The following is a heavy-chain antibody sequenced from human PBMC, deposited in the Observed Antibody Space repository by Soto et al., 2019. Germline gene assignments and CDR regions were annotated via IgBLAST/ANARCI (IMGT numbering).Heavy chain of an antibody. Sequence: SETLSLTCAVSGGSISSGGYSWGWIRQPPGKGLEWIGYIYHSGSTYYNPSLKSRVTISVDRSKNQFSLKLSSVTAADTAVYYCAAGGGLPRYYWSQGTLVTVS. CDR3: AAGGGLPRYY. D-gene: IGHD5-12*01. CDR2: IYHSGST. V-gene: IGHV4-30-2*01. J-gene: IGHJ4*02. CDR1: GGSISSGGYS.